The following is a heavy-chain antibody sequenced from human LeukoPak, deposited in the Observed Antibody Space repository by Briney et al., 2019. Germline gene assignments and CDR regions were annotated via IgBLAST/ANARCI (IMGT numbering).Heavy chain of an antibody. Sequence: ASVKVSCKASGYTFTSYYMHWVRQAPVQGLEWMGIINPSGGSTSYAQKLQGRVTMTTDTSTSTAYMELRSLRSDDTAVYYCARKAGYYYMDVWGKGTTVTVSS. D-gene: IGHD3-10*01. J-gene: IGHJ6*03. CDR2: INPSGGST. V-gene: IGHV1-46*01. CDR3: ARKAGYYYMDV. CDR1: GYTFTSYY.